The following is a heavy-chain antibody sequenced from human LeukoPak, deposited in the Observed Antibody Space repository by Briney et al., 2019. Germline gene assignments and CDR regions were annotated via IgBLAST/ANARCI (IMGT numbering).Heavy chain of an antibody. D-gene: IGHD6-13*01. V-gene: IGHV4-59*08. CDR3: ARRRAEGGSNGLYNWFDP. CDR2: IYFTGST. Sequence: SETLSLTCTVSGDSINDYYWGWIRQPPGKGLEWIGYIYFTGSTRYNPSLESRVTISVDTSKNQFSLKLSSVTAADTAVYYCARRRAEGGSNGLYNWFDPWGQGTPVTVSS. J-gene: IGHJ5*02. CDR1: GDSINDYY.